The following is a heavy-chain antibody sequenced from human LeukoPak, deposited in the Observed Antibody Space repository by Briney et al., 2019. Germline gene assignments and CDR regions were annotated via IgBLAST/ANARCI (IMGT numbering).Heavy chain of an antibody. CDR2: ISAYNGNT. J-gene: IGHJ4*02. V-gene: IGHV1-18*01. CDR3: ARDGGYTSYDSSGYWPLDY. Sequence: ASVKVSCKASGYTFSRYGISWVRQAPGQGLEWMGRISAYNGNTNYAQKVQGRVTVTTDTSTSTGYMELRSLRSDDTAVYYCARDGGYTSYDSSGYWPLDYWGQGTLVTVSS. D-gene: IGHD3-22*01. CDR1: GYTFSRYG.